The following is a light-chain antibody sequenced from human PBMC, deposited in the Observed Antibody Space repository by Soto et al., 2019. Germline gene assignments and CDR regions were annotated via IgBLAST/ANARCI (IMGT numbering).Light chain of an antibody. V-gene: IGKV1-12*01. CDR2: FAF. CDR3: QQADSLPRT. J-gene: IGKJ4*01. Sequence: DIQMTQSPSSVSASVGDRVTITCRASQDINSRLAWYQQKPGKAPKLLIYFAFNLESGVPSRFIGSGSGTDFTLTITSLQPEDFATYYCQQADSLPRTFGGGTKVDI. CDR1: QDINSR.